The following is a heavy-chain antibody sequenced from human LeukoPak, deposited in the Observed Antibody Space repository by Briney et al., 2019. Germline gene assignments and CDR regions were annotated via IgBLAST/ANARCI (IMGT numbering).Heavy chain of an antibody. CDR1: GYTFTSYG. CDR3: ASFGRGPSRQPYYYYYMDV. CDR2: ISAYNGNT. J-gene: IGHJ6*03. Sequence: GASVKVSCKASGYTFTSYGISWVRQAPGQGLEWMGWISAYNGNTNYAQKLQGRVTMTTDTSTSTAYMELRSLRSDDTAVYYCASFGRGPSRQPYYYYYMDVWGKGTTVTVSS. D-gene: IGHD5-24*01. V-gene: IGHV1-18*01.